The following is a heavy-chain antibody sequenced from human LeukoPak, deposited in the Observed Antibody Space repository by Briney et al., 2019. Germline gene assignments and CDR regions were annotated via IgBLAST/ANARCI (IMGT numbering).Heavy chain of an antibody. Sequence: GGSLRLSCAASGXTFYDYAMHWVRQAPGKGLEWVSLISGDGGSTYYADSVKGRFTISRDNSKNSLYLQMNSLRTEDTALYYCAKMTQSRFDYWGQGTLVTVSS. CDR3: AKMTQSRFDY. V-gene: IGHV3-43*02. CDR1: GXTFYDYA. J-gene: IGHJ4*02. CDR2: ISGDGGST.